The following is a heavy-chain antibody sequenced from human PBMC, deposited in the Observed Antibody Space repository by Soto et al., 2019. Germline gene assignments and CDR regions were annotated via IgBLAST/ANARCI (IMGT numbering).Heavy chain of an antibody. CDR2: IHHTGST. CDR1: AGSITSDEYY. V-gene: IGHV4-31*03. CDR3: ARRPTGSGSSFFDY. J-gene: IGHJ4*02. D-gene: IGHD3-10*01. Sequence: TSETLSLTRTVSAGSITSDEYYWNWIRYRPGKGLEWIGFIHHTGSTFYNPSLESRASISIDTSESQFSLNLASVTVADTAVYYCARRPTGSGSSFFDYWGPGTLVTVSS.